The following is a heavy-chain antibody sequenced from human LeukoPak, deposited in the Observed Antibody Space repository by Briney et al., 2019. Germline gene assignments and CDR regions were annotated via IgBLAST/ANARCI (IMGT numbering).Heavy chain of an antibody. CDR1: GGSFSGYY. D-gene: IGHD2-15*01. CDR3: ARMNSCCLTKGCSYGFDY. V-gene: IGHV4-34*01. Sequence: SETLSLTCAVYGGSFSGYYWSWIRQPPGKGLEWIGEINHSGSTNYNPSLKSRVTISLDTSKNQFSLKLSSVTAADTAVYYCARMNSCCLTKGCSYGFDYWGQGTLVTVSS. CDR2: INHSGST. J-gene: IGHJ4*02.